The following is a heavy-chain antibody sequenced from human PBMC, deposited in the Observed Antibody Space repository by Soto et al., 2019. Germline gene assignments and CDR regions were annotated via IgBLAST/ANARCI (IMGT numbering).Heavy chain of an antibody. CDR1: GFTFSSYA. J-gene: IGHJ4*02. CDR2: ISGSGGST. Sequence: EVQLLESGGGLVQPGGSLRLSCAASGFTFSSYAMSWVRQAPGKGLEWVSAISGSGGSTYYADSVKGRFTISRDNSKNTLYLQMNSLRAADTAVYYCAKDPHLSPYYDYVWGSYLFDYWGQGTLVSVSS. V-gene: IGHV3-23*01. D-gene: IGHD3-16*02. CDR3: AKDPHLSPYYDYVWGSYLFDY.